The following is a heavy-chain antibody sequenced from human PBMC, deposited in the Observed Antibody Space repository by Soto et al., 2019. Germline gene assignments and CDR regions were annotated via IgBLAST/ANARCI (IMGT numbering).Heavy chain of an antibody. J-gene: IGHJ4*02. D-gene: IGHD3-10*01. CDR2: ISWNSGSI. CDR1: GFTFDDYA. Sequence: GGSLRLSCAASGFTFDDYAMHWVRQAPGKGLEWVSGISWNSGSIGYADSVKGRFTISRDNAKNSLYLQMNSLRAEDTALYYCARSNPPYYYGSGSYYFDYWGQGTLVPVSS. V-gene: IGHV3-9*01. CDR3: ARSNPPYYYGSGSYYFDY.